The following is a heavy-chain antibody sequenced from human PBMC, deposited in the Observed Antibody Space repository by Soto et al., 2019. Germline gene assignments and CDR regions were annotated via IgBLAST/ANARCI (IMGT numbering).Heavy chain of an antibody. Sequence: SETLSLTCTVSGGSISSYYWSWIRQPPGKGLEWIGYIYYSGSTNYNPSLKSRVTISVDTSKNQFSLKLSSVTAADTAVYYCARAGRRWPDWANNLLDPWGQGTLVTVSS. D-gene: IGHD3-9*01. CDR2: IYYSGST. CDR1: GGSISSYY. CDR3: ARAGRRWPDWANNLLDP. V-gene: IGHV4-59*01. J-gene: IGHJ5*02.